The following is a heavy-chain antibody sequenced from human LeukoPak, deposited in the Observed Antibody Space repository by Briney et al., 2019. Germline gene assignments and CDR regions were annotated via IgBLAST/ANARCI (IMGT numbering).Heavy chain of an antibody. Sequence: PSETLSLTCTVSGYSISSGYYWGWIRQPPGKGLEWIGSIYHSGSTYYNPSLKSRVTISVDTSKNQFSLKLSSVTAADTAEYYCAREYYYGSGSYIYWGQGTLVTVSS. V-gene: IGHV4-38-2*02. CDR1: GYSISSGYY. CDR3: AREYYYGSGSYIY. J-gene: IGHJ4*02. D-gene: IGHD3-10*01. CDR2: IYHSGST.